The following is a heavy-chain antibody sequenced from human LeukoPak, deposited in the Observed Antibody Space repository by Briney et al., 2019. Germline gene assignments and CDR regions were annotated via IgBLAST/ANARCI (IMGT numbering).Heavy chain of an antibody. V-gene: IGHV1-69*04. J-gene: IGHJ4*02. CDR1: GGTFSSYA. CDR3: VTTATTRWDY. D-gene: IGHD4-17*01. Sequence: WASVKVSCKASGGTFSSYAFSWVRQAPGQGLEWMGRIIPILGIANYAQKFQGRVTITADKSTSAAYMELSSLRSEDAAVYYCVTTATTRWDYWGQGTLVTVSS. CDR2: IIPILGIA.